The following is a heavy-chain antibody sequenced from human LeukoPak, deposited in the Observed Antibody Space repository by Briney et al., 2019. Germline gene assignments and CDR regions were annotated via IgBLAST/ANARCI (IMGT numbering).Heavy chain of an antibody. D-gene: IGHD3-10*01. CDR1: GYSISSGYY. V-gene: IGHV4-38-2*02. CDR2: IYHSGST. Sequence: SETLSLTCTVSGYSISSGYYWGWIRQPPGKGLEWIGSIYHSGSTYCNPSLKSRVTISVDTSKNQFSLKLSSVTAADTAVYYCARDLRITMVRGVIPFQHWGQGTLVTVSS. J-gene: IGHJ1*01. CDR3: ARDLRITMVRGVIPFQH.